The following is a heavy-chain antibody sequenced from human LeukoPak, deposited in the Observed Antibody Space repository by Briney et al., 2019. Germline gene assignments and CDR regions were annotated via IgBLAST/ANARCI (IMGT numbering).Heavy chain of an antibody. D-gene: IGHD4-23*01. CDR2: INPNSGGT. J-gene: IGHJ4*02. Sequence: ASVTVSFKASGYTFTVYYMHWVRQAPGQGLEWMGWINPNSGGTNFAQKFQGRVTVTRDTSISVVYMELSRLRSDDTAVYYCARPRNPMVVTPTSRTYFFDSWGQGTLVTVSS. V-gene: IGHV1-2*02. CDR1: GYTFTVYY. CDR3: ARPRNPMVVTPTSRTYFFDS.